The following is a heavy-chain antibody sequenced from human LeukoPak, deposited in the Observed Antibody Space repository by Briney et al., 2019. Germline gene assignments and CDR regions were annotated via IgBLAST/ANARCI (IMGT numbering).Heavy chain of an antibody. CDR2: INPNSGGT. J-gene: IGHJ5*02. D-gene: IGHD3-3*01. Sequence: SVKVSCKASGYTFTGYYMHWVRQAPGQGLEWIGWINPNSGGTNYAQKFQGRVTMTRDTSISTAYMELSRLRSDDTAVYYCARVGVLRFLEWSLAFDPWGQGTLVTVSS. CDR1: GYTFTGYY. V-gene: IGHV1-2*02. CDR3: ARVGVLRFLEWSLAFDP.